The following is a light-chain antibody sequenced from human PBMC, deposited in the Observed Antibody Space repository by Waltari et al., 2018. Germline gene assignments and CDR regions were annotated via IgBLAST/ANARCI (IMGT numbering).Light chain of an antibody. CDR1: QSVGKS. CDR3: QHYVTLPAT. J-gene: IGKJ1*01. Sequence: EIVLTQSPGTLSLSPGERATLSCRASQSVGKSLAWYQHKPGQAPRLLIYDASNRATGIPDRFSGSGSGTDFSLTISRLEPEDFSVYYCQHYVTLPATFGQGTKVEV. CDR2: DAS. V-gene: IGKV3-20*01.